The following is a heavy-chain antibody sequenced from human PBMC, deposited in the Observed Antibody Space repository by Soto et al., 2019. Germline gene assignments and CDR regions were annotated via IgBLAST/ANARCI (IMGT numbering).Heavy chain of an antibody. V-gene: IGHV3-23*01. CDR3: AKGVPGIAVAGTGYFQH. CDR2: ISGSGDST. CDR1: GFTFSSYA. J-gene: IGHJ1*01. Sequence: EVQLLESGGGLVQPGGSLRLSCAASGFTFSSYAMSWVRQAPGKGLEWVSGISGSGDSTYYADSVKGRFTISRDNSKNALYLQMNSLRAEDTALDYCAKGVPGIAVAGTGYFQHWGQGTLVTVSS. D-gene: IGHD6-19*01.